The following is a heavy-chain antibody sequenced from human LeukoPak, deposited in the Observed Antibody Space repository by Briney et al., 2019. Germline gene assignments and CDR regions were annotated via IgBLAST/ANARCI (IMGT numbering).Heavy chain of an antibody. V-gene: IGHV5-51*01. D-gene: IGHD3-3*01. CDR2: IYPGDSDT. J-gene: IGHJ5*02. CDR1: GYSFTSYW. CDR3: ARQDDFWSGYYSDRTSLNWFDP. Sequence: GESLKISCKGSGYSFTSYWICWGRQMPGKGLEWTGIIYPGDSDTRYSSSFQGQVTISADKSISTSYLQCSSRKASATARYYCARQDDFWSGYYSDRTSLNWFDPWGQGTLVTVPS.